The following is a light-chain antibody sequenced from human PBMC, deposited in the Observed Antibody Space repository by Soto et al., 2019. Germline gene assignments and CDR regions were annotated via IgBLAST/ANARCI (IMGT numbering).Light chain of an antibody. CDR1: QSVSNDF. J-gene: IGKJ4*01. CDR3: QQYGSSPLT. CDR2: GAS. Sequence: EIVLTQSPGILSLSPGEIATLSFSASQSVSNDFLAWYQQKPGQAPRLLIYGASTRATDVPDRFSGSGSGTDFTLTISRLEPEDFAVYYCQQYGSSPLTFGGGTKVDIK. V-gene: IGKV3-20*01.